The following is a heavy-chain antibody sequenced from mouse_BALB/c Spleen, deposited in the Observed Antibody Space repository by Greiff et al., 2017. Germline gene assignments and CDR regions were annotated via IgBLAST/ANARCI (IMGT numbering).Heavy chain of an antibody. Sequence: EVQLQESGGGLVQPGGSRKLSCAASGFTFSSFGMHWVRQAPEKGLEWVAYISSGSSTIYYADTVKGRFTISRDNPKNTLFLQMTSLRSEDTAMYYCARSLRLYYFDYWGQGTTLTVSS. CDR1: GFTFSSFG. CDR3: ARSLRLYYFDY. CDR2: ISSGSSTI. D-gene: IGHD1-2*01. J-gene: IGHJ2*01. V-gene: IGHV5-17*02.